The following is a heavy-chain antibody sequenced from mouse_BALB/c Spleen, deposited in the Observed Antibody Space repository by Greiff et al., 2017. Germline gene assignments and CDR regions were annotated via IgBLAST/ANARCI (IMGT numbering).Heavy chain of an antibody. D-gene: IGHD1-2*01. Sequence: DVKLQESGPGLVKPSQSLSLTCSVTGYSITSGYYWNWIRQFPGNKLEWMGYISYDGSNNYNPSLKNRISITRDTSKNQFFLKLNSVTTEDTATYYCAREGTAYFFDYWGQGTTLTVSS. V-gene: IGHV3-6*02. CDR2: ISYDGSN. J-gene: IGHJ2*01. CDR3: AREGTAYFFDY. CDR1: GYSITSGYY.